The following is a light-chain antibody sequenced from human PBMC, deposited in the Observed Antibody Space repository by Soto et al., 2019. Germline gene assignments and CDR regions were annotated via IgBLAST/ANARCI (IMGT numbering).Light chain of an antibody. CDR1: QSVSSNY. V-gene: IGKV3-20*01. J-gene: IGKJ1*01. CDR2: GAS. Sequence: EIVLTQSPGTLSLSPGERATLSCRASQSVSSNYLAWYQQKPGQAPRPLIYGASSRATGIPDRFSGSGAGTDFTLTISRLESEDFAVYYCQQYGSSPWTVGQGTKVEL. CDR3: QQYGSSPWT.